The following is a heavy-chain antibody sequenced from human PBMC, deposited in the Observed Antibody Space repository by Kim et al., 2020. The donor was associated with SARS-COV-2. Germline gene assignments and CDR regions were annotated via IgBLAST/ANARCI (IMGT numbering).Heavy chain of an antibody. J-gene: IGHJ4*02. D-gene: IGHD1-26*01. CDR1: GFTFDDYA. CDR3: ARQKDEWEVPRAPFDY. Sequence: GGSLRLSCAASGFTFDDYAMHWVRQAPGKGLEWVSGISWNSGSIGYADSVKGRFTISRDNAKNSLYLQMNSLRAEDTALYYCARQKDEWEVPRAPFDYWGQGTLVTVSS. CDR2: ISWNSGSI. V-gene: IGHV3-9*01.